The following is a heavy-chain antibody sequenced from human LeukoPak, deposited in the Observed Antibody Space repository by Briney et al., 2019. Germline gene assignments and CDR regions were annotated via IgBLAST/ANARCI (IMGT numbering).Heavy chain of an antibody. CDR1: GYTFTGYY. Sequence: ASVKVSCTASGYTFTGYYMHWVRQAPGQGLEWMGWISAYNYNTYYAQKFQGRVTMTTDTSTTTAYMELRSLRSDDTAVYYCARDRAPTTRGVDYWGQGTLLTVSS. V-gene: IGHV1-18*04. CDR2: ISAYNYNT. CDR3: ARDRAPTTRGVDY. D-gene: IGHD2-15*01. J-gene: IGHJ4*02.